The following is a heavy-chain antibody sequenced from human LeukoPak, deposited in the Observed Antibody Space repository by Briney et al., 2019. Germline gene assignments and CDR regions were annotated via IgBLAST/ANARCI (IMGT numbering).Heavy chain of an antibody. CDR3: AKDKNSYSSTWYGGSDY. D-gene: IGHD6-13*01. CDR1: GFTFSWYG. Sequence: GGSLRLSCAASGFTFSWYGMHWVRQAPGKGLEWVAVISYDGSNKYYADSVKGRFTISRDISKNTLYLQMNSLRAEDTAVYYCAKDKNSYSSTWYGGSDYWGQGTLVTVSS. J-gene: IGHJ4*02. V-gene: IGHV3-30*18. CDR2: ISYDGSNK.